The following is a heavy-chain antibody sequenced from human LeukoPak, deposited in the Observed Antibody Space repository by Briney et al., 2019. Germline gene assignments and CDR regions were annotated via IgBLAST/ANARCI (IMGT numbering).Heavy chain of an antibody. Sequence: PSETLSLTCTVSGGSISSNYWSWIRQPAGKGLEWIGRIYTSGSTNYNPSLKSRVTISVDKSKNQFSLKLSSVTAADTAVYYCARGTYSGSYYFDYWGQGTLVTVSS. V-gene: IGHV4-4*07. D-gene: IGHD1-26*01. J-gene: IGHJ4*02. CDR1: GGSISSNY. CDR2: IYTSGST. CDR3: ARGTYSGSYYFDY.